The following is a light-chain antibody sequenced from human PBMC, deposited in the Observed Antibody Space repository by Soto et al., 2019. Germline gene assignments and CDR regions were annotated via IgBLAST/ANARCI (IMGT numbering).Light chain of an antibody. V-gene: IGLV2-14*01. CDR3: SSYTSGSTLV. J-gene: IGLJ1*01. CDR1: SSDVGGYNY. CDR2: DVS. Sequence: QSALTQPASVSGSPGQSITISCTGTSSDVGGYNYVSWYQQHPGKAPKLMIYDVSNRPSGVSNRLSGSKSGNTASLTISGLQAEDESEYYCSSYTSGSTLVFGTGTKLTVL.